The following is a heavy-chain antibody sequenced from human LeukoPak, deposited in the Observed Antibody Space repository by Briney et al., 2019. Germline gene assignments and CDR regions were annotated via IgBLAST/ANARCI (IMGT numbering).Heavy chain of an antibody. CDR3: ATEGIAAAGIY. Sequence: GGSLRLSCSASGFTFSSYWMHWVRQAPGKGLVWVSRINSDGSSTSYADSVKGRFTISRDNAKNTLYLQMNSLRAEDTAVYYCATEGIAAAGIYWGQGTLVTVSS. V-gene: IGHV3-74*01. J-gene: IGHJ4*02. D-gene: IGHD6-13*01. CDR1: GFTFSSYW. CDR2: INSDGSST.